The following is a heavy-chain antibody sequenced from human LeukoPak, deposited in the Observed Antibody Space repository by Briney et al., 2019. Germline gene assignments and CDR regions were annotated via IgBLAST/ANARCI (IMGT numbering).Heavy chain of an antibody. Sequence: GGSLRLSCAATGFIFTNYAIHWVRQAPGKGLEWVAFMRYDGSNRNYADSVKGRFTISRDNSKNTLYLQMNSLRAEDTAVYYCAKGVKVPLLRYFSYYMDVWGKGTTVTISS. V-gene: IGHV3-30*02. CDR2: MRYDGSNR. CDR1: GFIFTNYA. D-gene: IGHD3-9*01. CDR3: AKGVKVPLLRYFSYYMDV. J-gene: IGHJ6*03.